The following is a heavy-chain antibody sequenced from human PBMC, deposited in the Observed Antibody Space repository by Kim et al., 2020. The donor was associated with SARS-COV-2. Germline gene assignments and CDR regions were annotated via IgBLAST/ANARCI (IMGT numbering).Heavy chain of an antibody. Sequence: ASVKVSCKASGGTFSSYAISWVRQAPGQGLEWMGGIIPIFGTANYAQKFQGRVTITADESTSTAYMELSSLRSEDTAVYYCARDHPNPTNPYGMDVWGQGTTVTVSS. CDR1: GGTFSSYA. V-gene: IGHV1-69*13. J-gene: IGHJ6*02. CDR2: IIPIFGTA. CDR3: ARDHPNPTNPYGMDV.